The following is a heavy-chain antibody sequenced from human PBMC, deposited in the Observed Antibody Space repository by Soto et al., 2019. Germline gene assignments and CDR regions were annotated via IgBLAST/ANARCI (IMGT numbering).Heavy chain of an antibody. D-gene: IGHD2-2*01. Sequence: SETLSLTCTVSGGSISSGDYYWSWIRQHPGKGLEWIGYIYYSGSTYYNPSLKSRVTISVDTSKNQFSLKLSSVTAADTAVYYCALGYCSSTSCYGGNWFDPWGQGTLVTVSS. CDR1: GGSISSGDYY. CDR2: IYYSGST. CDR3: ALGYCSSTSCYGGNWFDP. J-gene: IGHJ5*02. V-gene: IGHV4-30-4*01.